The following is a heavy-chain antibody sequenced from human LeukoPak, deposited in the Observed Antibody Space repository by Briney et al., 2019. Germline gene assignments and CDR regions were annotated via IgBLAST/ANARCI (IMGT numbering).Heavy chain of an antibody. CDR3: ARDRHSSSSGDAFDI. V-gene: IGHV1-69*13. D-gene: IGHD6-13*01. Sequence: ASVKVSCKASGGTFSSYAISWVRQAPGQGLEWMGGIIPIFGTANYAQKFQGRVTITADESTSTAHMELSSLRSEDTAVYYCARDRHSSSSGDAFDIWGQGTMVTVSS. CDR2: IIPIFGTA. CDR1: GGTFSSYA. J-gene: IGHJ3*02.